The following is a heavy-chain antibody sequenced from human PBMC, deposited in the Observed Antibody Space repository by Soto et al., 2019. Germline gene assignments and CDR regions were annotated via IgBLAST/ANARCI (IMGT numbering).Heavy chain of an antibody. Sequence: PSETLSLTCAVSGGSISSGGYSWNWIRQTPGKGLEWIGYIYHSGFTHYNPSLKSRVTISVDKSKNQFSLNLTSVTAADTAVYYCARDQLEGNWFDPWGQGTLVTVS. V-gene: IGHV4-30-2*01. CDR2: IYHSGFT. J-gene: IGHJ5*02. CDR1: GGSISSGGYS. D-gene: IGHD1-1*01. CDR3: ARDQLEGNWFDP.